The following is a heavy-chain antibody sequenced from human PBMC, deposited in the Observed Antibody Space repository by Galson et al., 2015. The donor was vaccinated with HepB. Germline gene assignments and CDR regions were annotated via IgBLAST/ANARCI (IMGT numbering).Heavy chain of an antibody. CDR1: GFTFSSCA. CDR3: AKVFRYLVAALTPTDY. D-gene: IGHD2-15*01. J-gene: IGHJ4*02. Sequence: SLRLSCAASGFTFSSCAMSWVRQAPGKGLEWVSAISGSGGSTYYADSVKGRFTISRDNSKNTLYLQMNSLRAEDTAVYYCAKVFRYLVAALTPTDYWGQGTLVTVSS. V-gene: IGHV3-23*01. CDR2: ISGSGGST.